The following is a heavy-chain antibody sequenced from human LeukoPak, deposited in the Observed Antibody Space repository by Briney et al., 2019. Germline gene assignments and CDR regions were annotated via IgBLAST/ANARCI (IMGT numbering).Heavy chain of an antibody. J-gene: IGHJ3*02. CDR1: GFTVSSNY. CDR2: IYSGGST. CDR3: ARDRAVAGPTGGAFDI. D-gene: IGHD6-19*01. V-gene: IGHV3-66*01. Sequence: GGSLRLSCAASGFTVSSNYMSWVRQAPGKGLEWVSVIYSGGSTYYADSVKGRFTISRDNSKNTLYLQMNSLRAEDTAVYYCARDRAVAGPTGGAFDIWGQGTMVTVPS.